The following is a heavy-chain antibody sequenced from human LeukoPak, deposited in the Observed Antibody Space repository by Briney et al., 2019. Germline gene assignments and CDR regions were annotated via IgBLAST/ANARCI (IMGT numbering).Heavy chain of an antibody. J-gene: IGHJ4*02. Sequence: PSETLSLTCTVSGGSISSYYWSWIRQPPGKGLEWIGYIYYSGSTNYNPSLKSRVTISVDTSKNQFSLRLSSVTAADTAVYYCARGIRGYSYGPFDHWGQGTLVTVSS. CDR3: ARGIRGYSYGPFDH. D-gene: IGHD5-18*01. CDR1: GGSISSYY. CDR2: IYYSGST. V-gene: IGHV4-59*08.